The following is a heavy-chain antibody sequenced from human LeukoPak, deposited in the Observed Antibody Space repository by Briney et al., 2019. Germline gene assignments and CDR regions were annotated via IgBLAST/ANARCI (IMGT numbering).Heavy chain of an antibody. CDR3: ARLPYCSGGSCYSDYYYYMDV. CDR1: GFTFSIYS. CDR2: ISSSSSTI. V-gene: IGHV3-48*02. Sequence: GGSLRLACAASGFTFSIYSMSCVRQAPGKGLGWVSYISSSSSTIYYADSVKGRFTISRDNAKNSLYLQMNSLRDEDTAVYYCARLPYCSGGSCYSDYYYYMDVWGKGTTVTVSS. J-gene: IGHJ6*03. D-gene: IGHD2-15*01.